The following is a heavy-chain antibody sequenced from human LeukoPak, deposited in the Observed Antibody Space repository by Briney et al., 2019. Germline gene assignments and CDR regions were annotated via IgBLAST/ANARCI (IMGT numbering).Heavy chain of an antibody. J-gene: IGHJ4*02. V-gene: IGHV1-3*01. CDR1: GYTFSSYT. CDR3: ARGPVVGATNRYFDY. D-gene: IGHD1-26*01. Sequence: ASVKVSCKASGYTFSSYTMHWVRQAPGQRPEWMGWINAGSGNTKYSQNFQGRVTMTRNTSISTAYMELSSLRSEDTAVYYCARGPVVGATNRYFDYWGQGTLVTVSS. CDR2: INAGSGNT.